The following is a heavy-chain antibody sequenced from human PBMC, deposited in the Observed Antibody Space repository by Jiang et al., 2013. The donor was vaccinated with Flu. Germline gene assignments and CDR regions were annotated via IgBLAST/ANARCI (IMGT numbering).Heavy chain of an antibody. D-gene: IGHD6-6*01. V-gene: IGHV4-39*01. CDR1: GGSISSSSYY. CDR2: SIIWEX. J-gene: IGHJ4*02. Sequence: GGSISSSSYYWGWIRQPPGRGWSGLGVSIIWEXLLXPSLKSRVTISVDTSKNQFSLKLSSVTAADTAVYYCARHNLAARPRIPFDYWGQGTLVTVSS. CDR3: ARHNLAARPRIPFDY.